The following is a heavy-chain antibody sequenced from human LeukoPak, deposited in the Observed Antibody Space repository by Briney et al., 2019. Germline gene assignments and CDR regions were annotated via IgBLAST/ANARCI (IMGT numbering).Heavy chain of an antibody. CDR2: IYYRGGN. CDR1: GGSVSSSSYY. CDR3: ARGLLWFGSGYYYYMDV. Sequence: SETLSLTCSVSGGSVSSSSYYWGWIRQPPGKGLEWIGSIYYRGGNYYNPSLKSRVSISVDTSNNRFSLNLSSVTAADTAVYYCARGLLWFGSGYYYYMDVWGKGTTVTVSS. J-gene: IGHJ6*03. V-gene: IGHV4-39*02. D-gene: IGHD3-10*01.